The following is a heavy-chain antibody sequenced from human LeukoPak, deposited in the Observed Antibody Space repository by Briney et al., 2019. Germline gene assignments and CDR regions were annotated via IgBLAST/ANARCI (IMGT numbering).Heavy chain of an antibody. Sequence: PGGSLRLSCAASGFTFSSYEMNWVRQAPGKGLEWVSYISSSGSTIYYADSVKGRFTISRDNAKNSLYLQMNSLRAEDTAAYYCARERVDTAGSRAFDIWGQRTMVTVSS. CDR1: GFTFSSYE. V-gene: IGHV3-48*03. D-gene: IGHD5-18*01. J-gene: IGHJ3*02. CDR2: ISSSGSTI. CDR3: ARERVDTAGSRAFDI.